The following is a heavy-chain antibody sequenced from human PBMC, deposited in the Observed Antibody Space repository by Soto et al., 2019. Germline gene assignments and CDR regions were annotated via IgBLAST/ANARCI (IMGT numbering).Heavy chain of an antibody. D-gene: IGHD6-13*01. CDR3: ARHLGSPGYYSGMDV. CDR1: GYTFTNYW. J-gene: IGHJ6*02. Sequence: PGESLKISCKGSGYTFTNYWIDWVRQMPSKGLEWMGIIYPGDSNTKYSPSFQGQVTISADKSTSTAFLQWSTLKASDTAMYYCARHLGSPGYYSGMDVWGQGTTVTVSS. CDR2: IYPGDSNT. V-gene: IGHV5-51*01.